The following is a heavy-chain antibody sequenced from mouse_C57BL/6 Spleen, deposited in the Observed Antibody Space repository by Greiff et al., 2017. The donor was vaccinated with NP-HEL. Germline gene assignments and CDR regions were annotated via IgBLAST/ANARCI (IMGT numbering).Heavy chain of an antibody. CDR3: ARGLTTVPSGYFDV. D-gene: IGHD1-1*01. J-gene: IGHJ1*03. V-gene: IGHV1-80*01. CDR2: IYPGDGDT. CDR1: GYAFSSYW. Sequence: QVQLKQSGAELVKPGASVKISCKASGYAFSSYWMNWVKQRPGKGLEWIGQIYPGDGDTNYNGKFKGKATLTADKSSSTAYMQLSSLTSEDSAVYFCARGLTTVPSGYFDVWGTGTTVTVSS.